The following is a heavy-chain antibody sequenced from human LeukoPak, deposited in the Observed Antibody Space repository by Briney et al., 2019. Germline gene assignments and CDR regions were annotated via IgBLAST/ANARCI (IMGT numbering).Heavy chain of an antibody. V-gene: IGHV3-23*01. Sequence: SGGSLRLSCAASGFTFSDYPMTWVRQAPGKGLEWVSAILSPGDKHYADSVKGRFTISRDNSKNTLYLQMDSLRAEDTAVYYCAKRLYSSGWSAFDIWGQGTMVTVSS. CDR1: GFTFSDYP. CDR3: AKRLYSSGWSAFDI. CDR2: ILSPGDK. J-gene: IGHJ3*02. D-gene: IGHD6-19*01.